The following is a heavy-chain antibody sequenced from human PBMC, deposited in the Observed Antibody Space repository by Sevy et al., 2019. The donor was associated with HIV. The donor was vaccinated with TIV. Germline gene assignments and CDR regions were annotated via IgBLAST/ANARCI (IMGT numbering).Heavy chain of an antibody. CDR2: NYYTGST. J-gene: IGHJ6*02. V-gene: IGHV4-39*01. Sequence: SETLSLTCTVSGGSISSSSYYWNWIRQPPGKGLEWIGSNYYTGSTYYKPSLKSRVTISKDTSKNQFSLKLTSVTAADTAVYYCARPEGLQLNYAMDVWGQGTTVTVSS. D-gene: IGHD3-3*01. CDR3: ARPEGLQLNYAMDV. CDR1: GGSISSSSYY.